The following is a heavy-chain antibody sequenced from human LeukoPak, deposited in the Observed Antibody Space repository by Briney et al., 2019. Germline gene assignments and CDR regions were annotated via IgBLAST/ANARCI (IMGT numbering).Heavy chain of an antibody. J-gene: IGHJ4*02. Sequence: GGSLRLSCAASGFTFSSYAMSWVRQAPGKGLEWVSAISGSGGSTYYADSVKGRFTISRANSKNTLYLQMNSLRAEDTAVYYCARVIGRSGYYYFDYWGQGTLVTVSS. CDR2: ISGSGGST. CDR1: GFTFSSYA. D-gene: IGHD3-22*01. V-gene: IGHV3-23*01. CDR3: ARVIGRSGYYYFDY.